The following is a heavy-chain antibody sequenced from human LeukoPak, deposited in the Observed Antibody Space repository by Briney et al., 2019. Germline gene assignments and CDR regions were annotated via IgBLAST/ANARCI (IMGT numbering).Heavy chain of an antibody. CDR3: AKDSSGWAFDY. Sequence: PGGSLRLSCAASGFTFSSYWMHWVRQAPGKGLVWVSRINSDGSSTSYADSVKGRFTISRDNSKNTLYLQMNRLRAEDTALYYCAKDSSGWAFDYWGQGTLVSVSS. V-gene: IGHV3-74*01. D-gene: IGHD6-19*01. CDR1: GFTFSSYW. CDR2: INSDGSST. J-gene: IGHJ4*02.